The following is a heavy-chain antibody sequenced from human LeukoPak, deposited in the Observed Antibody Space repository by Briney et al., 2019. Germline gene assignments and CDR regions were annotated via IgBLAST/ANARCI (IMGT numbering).Heavy chain of an antibody. CDR1: GFTFNRYN. CDR2: IKQDGSEK. V-gene: IGHV3-7*01. Sequence: GGSLRLSCAASGFTFNRYNMNWVRRAPGKGLEWVANIKQDGSEKYYVDSVKVRFTISRDNAKNSLYLQMNSLRAEDTAVYYCARAPSIAARLRYYYMDVWGKGTTVTVSS. CDR3: ARAPSIAARLRYYYMDV. D-gene: IGHD6-6*01. J-gene: IGHJ6*03.